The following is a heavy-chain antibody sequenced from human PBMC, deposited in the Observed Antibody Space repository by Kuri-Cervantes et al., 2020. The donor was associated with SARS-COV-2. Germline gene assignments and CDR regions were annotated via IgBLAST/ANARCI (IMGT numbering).Heavy chain of an antibody. CDR3: ARTLRFLEWFFDY. D-gene: IGHD3-3*01. CDR2: IYYSGST. CDR1: GASISSYY. Sequence: SETLSLTCAVSGASISSYYWNWIRQPAGKGLEWIGYIYYSGSTYYNPSLKSRVTISVDTSKNQFSLKLSSVTAADTAVYYCARTLRFLEWFFDYWGQGTLVTVSS. J-gene: IGHJ4*02. V-gene: IGHV4-59*06.